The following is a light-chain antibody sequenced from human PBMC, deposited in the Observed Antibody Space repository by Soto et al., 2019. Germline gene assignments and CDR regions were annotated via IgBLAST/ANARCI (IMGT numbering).Light chain of an antibody. CDR3: QQRSNWLT. Sequence: EIVLTQSPGTLCLSPGERATLSCRASQSVTSRYLAWYQQKPGQAPRLLIFGASIRDTGIPDRFSGSGSGTDFTLTISSLEPEDFAVYYCQQRSNWLTFGGGTKVDI. CDR2: GAS. V-gene: IGKV3D-20*02. J-gene: IGKJ4*01. CDR1: QSVTSRY.